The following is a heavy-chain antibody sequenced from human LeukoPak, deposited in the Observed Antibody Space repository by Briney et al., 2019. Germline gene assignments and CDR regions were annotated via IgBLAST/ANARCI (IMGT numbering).Heavy chain of an antibody. CDR1: GGSISSYY. CDR3: ASGYSSSWYYFDY. CDR2: IYCSGST. J-gene: IGHJ4*02. D-gene: IGHD6-13*01. Sequence: SETLSLTRTVSGGSISSYYWSWIRQPPGKGLEWIGYIYCSGSTNYNPSLKSRVTISVDTSKNQFSLKLSSVTAADTAVYYCASGYSSSWYYFDYWGQGTPVTVSS. V-gene: IGHV4-59*01.